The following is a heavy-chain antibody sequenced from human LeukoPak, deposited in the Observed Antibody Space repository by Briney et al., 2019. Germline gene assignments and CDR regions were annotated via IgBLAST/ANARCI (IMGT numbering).Heavy chain of an antibody. Sequence: ASVKVSCKASGGTFSSYAISWVRQAPGQGLEWMGGIIPIFGTANYAQKFQGRVTITADKSTSTAYMELSSLRSEDTAVYYCARSLELNDAFDIWGQGTMVTVSS. CDR3: ARSLELNDAFDI. J-gene: IGHJ3*02. D-gene: IGHD1-7*01. CDR1: GGTFSSYA. V-gene: IGHV1-69*06. CDR2: IIPIFGTA.